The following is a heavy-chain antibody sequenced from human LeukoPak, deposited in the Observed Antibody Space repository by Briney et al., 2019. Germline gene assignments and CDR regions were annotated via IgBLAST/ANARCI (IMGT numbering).Heavy chain of an antibody. D-gene: IGHD3/OR15-3a*01. Sequence: ASVKVSCKASGYTFTSYGISWVRQAPGQGLEWMGRIIPILPVTNYAQKFQGRVTITADKSTNTAYMELSSLRSEDTAVYYCARDWTAKGAFDIWGQGTMVTVS. CDR3: ARDWTAKGAFDI. CDR1: GYTFTSYG. J-gene: IGHJ3*02. CDR2: IIPILPVT. V-gene: IGHV1-69*04.